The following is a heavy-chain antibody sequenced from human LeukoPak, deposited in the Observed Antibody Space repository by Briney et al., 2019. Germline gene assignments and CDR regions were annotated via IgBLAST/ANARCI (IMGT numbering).Heavy chain of an antibody. CDR2: IKEDGGEK. D-gene: IGHD3-10*01. Sequence: GGSLRLSCAASGFTFSSYWMNWARQAPGKGPEWVATIKEDGGEKYYVDSVKGRFTISRDNAENALYLQMSSLRADDTAIYFCARLTRGSSGGYWGQGTLVTVSS. CDR1: GFTFSSYW. V-gene: IGHV3-7*03. J-gene: IGHJ4*02. CDR3: ARLTRGSSGGY.